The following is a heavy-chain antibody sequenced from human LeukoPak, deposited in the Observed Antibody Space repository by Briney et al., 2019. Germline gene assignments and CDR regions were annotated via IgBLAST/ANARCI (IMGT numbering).Heavy chain of an antibody. CDR1: GFTFSSYT. D-gene: IGHD2-2*01. CDR2: ISYDGSNK. CDR3: AKGGHVTSAATFDY. V-gene: IGHV3-30-3*01. Sequence: GGSLRLSCAASGFTFSSYTMHWVRQAPGKGLEWVAVISYDGSNKYYADSVKGRFTISRDNSKSTLFLQMTSLRAEDTAVYYCAKGGHVTSAATFDYWGQGTLVTVSS. J-gene: IGHJ4*02.